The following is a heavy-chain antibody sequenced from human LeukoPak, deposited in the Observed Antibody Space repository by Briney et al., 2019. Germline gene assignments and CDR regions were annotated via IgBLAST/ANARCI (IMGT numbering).Heavy chain of an antibody. CDR1: GFSFSSYS. Sequence: GGSLRLSCSASGFSFSSYSMNWVRQAPGKGLEWVSYISSSGSTIYYADSVKGRFTISRDNAKNSLYLEMNGLRAEDTAVFYCARDQYSSSWAFDYWGQGTLVTVSS. V-gene: IGHV3-48*01. J-gene: IGHJ4*02. D-gene: IGHD6-13*01. CDR2: ISSSGSTI. CDR3: ARDQYSSSWAFDY.